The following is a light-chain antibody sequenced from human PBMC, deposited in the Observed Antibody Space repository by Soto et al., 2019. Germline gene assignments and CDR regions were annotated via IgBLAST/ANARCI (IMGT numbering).Light chain of an antibody. CDR1: HIGSET. J-gene: IGLJ3*02. CDR2: DDD. V-gene: IGLV3-21*02. CDR3: QVCDTSSDHWV. Sequence: SYELTQPPSVSVAPGQTARITCGGNHIGSETVHWYQQKPGQAPVVVVYDDDDRPSGTPERFSGSNSGNTATLTISGVGAGDEAAYFCQVCDTSSDHWVFGGGTKLTVL.